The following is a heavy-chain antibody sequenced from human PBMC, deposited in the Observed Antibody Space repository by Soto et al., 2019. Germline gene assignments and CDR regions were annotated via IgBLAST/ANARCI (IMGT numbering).Heavy chain of an antibody. CDR3: AHFSITGTTAAFDI. Sequence: QITLKESGPTLVKPAQTLTLTCTFSGFSLSTTGVGVGWLRQPPGKALEWLAHTYWNDDKLYSPSLRNRLTITKDTSKNQLVLTLTNMDPVDTATYYCAHFSITGTTAAFDIWGQGTMVTVSS. V-gene: IGHV2-5*01. CDR1: GFSLSTTGVG. D-gene: IGHD1-20*01. J-gene: IGHJ3*02. CDR2: TYWNDDK.